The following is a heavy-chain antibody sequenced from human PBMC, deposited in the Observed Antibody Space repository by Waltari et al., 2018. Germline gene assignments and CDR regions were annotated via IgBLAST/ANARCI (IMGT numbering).Heavy chain of an antibody. CDR1: GVKSNIRG. CDR2: IWYDGSNK. D-gene: IGHD3-10*01. V-gene: IGHV3-33*01. Sequence: QVQLLVFGGGVVRPGRCLGLCCASAGVKSNIRGMHWVRQAPGKGLEWVAFIWYDGSNKYYADSVQGRFTISRDNNKNTVSLEMDSLRAEDTAVYYCARDGAAGARQLYYGMDVWGQGITVTVSS. J-gene: IGHJ6*02. CDR3: ARDGAAGARQLYYGMDV.